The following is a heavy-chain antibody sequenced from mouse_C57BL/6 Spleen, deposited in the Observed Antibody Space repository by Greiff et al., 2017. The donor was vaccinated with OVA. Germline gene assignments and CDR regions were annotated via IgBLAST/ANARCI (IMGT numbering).Heavy chain of an antibody. Sequence: DVKLVESGGGLVKPGGSLKLSCAASGFTFSSYTMSWVRQTPEKRLEWVATISGGGGNTYYPDSVKGRFTISRDNAKNTLYLQMSSLRSEDTALYYCARDWDDAMDYWGQGTSVTVSS. J-gene: IGHJ4*01. D-gene: IGHD4-1*01. CDR1: GFTFSSYT. CDR2: ISGGGGNT. CDR3: ARDWDDAMDY. V-gene: IGHV5-9*01.